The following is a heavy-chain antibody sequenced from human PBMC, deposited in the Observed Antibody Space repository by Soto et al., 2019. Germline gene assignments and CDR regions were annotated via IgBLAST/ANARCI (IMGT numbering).Heavy chain of an antibody. Sequence: ASVKVSCKASGYTFTGYYIHWMRQAPGQGLEWMGWINPNSGGTNYAQKFQGRLTTTRDTSISTAYMELSRLTSDDTVVYYCARDRASSGGNTFDVWGQGTTVTVSS. J-gene: IGHJ3*01. CDR3: ARDRASSGGNTFDV. V-gene: IGHV1-2*02. CDR1: GYTFTGYY. CDR2: INPNSGGT. D-gene: IGHD3-16*01.